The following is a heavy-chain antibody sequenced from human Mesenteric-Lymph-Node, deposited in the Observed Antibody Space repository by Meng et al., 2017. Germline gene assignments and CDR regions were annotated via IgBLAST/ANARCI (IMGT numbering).Heavy chain of an antibody. J-gene: IGHJ4*02. Sequence: QLQASGPGLVKPSRTLSLTCTVMGDAISIGCYDWSWIRQAPGKGLEWIGYIYNSGGTYNNPSLKSRVTISVNTSKNQFSLKLRFVTAADTAVYYCAREGRSHQVGVSVYWGQGNLVTVSS. CDR1: GDAISIGCYD. V-gene: IGHV4-30-4*01. CDR2: IYNSGGT. CDR3: AREGRSHQVGVSVY. D-gene: IGHD2-21*01.